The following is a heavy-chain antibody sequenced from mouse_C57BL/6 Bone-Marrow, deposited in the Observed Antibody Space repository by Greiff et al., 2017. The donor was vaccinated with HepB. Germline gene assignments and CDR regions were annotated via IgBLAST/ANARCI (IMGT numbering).Heavy chain of an antibody. J-gene: IGHJ1*03. D-gene: IGHD2-1*01. CDR2: ISSGSSYT. CDR3: ARQGYYGNPWYFDV. CDR1: GFTFSSYG. Sequence: EVHLVESGGDLVKPGGSLKLSCAASGFTFSSYGMSWVRQTPDKRLEWVATISSGSSYTYYPDSVKGRFTISRDNAKNTLYLQMSSLKSEDTAMYYCARQGYYGNPWYFDVWGTGTTVTVSS. V-gene: IGHV5-6*01.